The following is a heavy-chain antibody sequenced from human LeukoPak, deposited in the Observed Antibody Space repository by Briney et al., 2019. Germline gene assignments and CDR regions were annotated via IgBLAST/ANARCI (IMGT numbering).Heavy chain of an antibody. CDR1: GDSIGRGSYY. J-gene: IGHJ4*02. CDR2: IFNTGST. CDR3: ARGVVTNPHLDY. V-gene: IGHV4-61*10. Sequence: RSSETLSLTCAVSGDSIGRGSYYWGWIRQPAGKAPEWIGRIFNTGSTSYNPSLKSRVTISVDTSKNQFSLKLSSVTAADTAVHYCARGVVTNPHLDYWGQGILVTVSS. D-gene: IGHD4-23*01.